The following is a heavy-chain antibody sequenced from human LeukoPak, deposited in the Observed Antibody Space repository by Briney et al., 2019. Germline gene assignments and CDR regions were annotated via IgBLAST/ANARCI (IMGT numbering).Heavy chain of an antibody. CDR1: GGSISSGGYY. V-gene: IGHV4-31*03. J-gene: IGHJ3*02. Sequence: SETLSLTCTVSGGSISSGGYYWSWIRQHPGKGLEWIGYVYHSGSTYYNPSLKSRVTISVDTSKNQFSLKLSSVTAADTAVYYCARESRGYCSSTSCLPYAFDIWGQGTVVTVSS. CDR3: ARESRGYCSSTSCLPYAFDI. D-gene: IGHD2-2*01. CDR2: VYHSGST.